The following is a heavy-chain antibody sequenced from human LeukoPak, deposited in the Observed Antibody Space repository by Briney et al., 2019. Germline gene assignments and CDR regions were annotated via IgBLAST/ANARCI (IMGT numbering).Heavy chain of an antibody. D-gene: IGHD5-24*01. J-gene: IGHJ3*02. CDR2: IIPIFGTA. CDR1: GYTLTELS. Sequence: ASVKVSCKVSGYTLTELSMHWVRQAPGQGLEWMGGIIPIFGTANYAQKFQGRVTITTDESTSTAYMELNSLRSEDTAVYYCARRARWDAFDIWGQGTMVTVSS. V-gene: IGHV1-69*05. CDR3: ARRARWDAFDI.